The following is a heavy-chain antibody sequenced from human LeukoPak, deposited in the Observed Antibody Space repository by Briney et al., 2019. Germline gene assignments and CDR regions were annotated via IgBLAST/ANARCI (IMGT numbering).Heavy chain of an antibody. J-gene: IGHJ4*02. CDR2: IYYSKNT. V-gene: IGHV4-39*01. D-gene: IGHD5-18*01. CDR1: GXSISSSSSY. Sequence: SETLSLTCTVSGXSISSSSSYWGWIRQPPGKGLEWIGGIYYSKNTYYNPSLKSRVTISAETSKNQFSLTLGSVSATDTAVYYRVSPRGFSYGYFDYWGQGTLVTVSS. CDR3: VSPRGFSYGYFDY.